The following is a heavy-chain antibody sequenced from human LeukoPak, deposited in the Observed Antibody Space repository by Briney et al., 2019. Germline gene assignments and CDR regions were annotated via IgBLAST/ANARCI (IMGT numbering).Heavy chain of an antibody. V-gene: IGHV4-34*01. Sequence: SETLSLTCAVYGGSFSGYYWSWIRQPPGKGLEWIGEINHSGSANYNPSLKSRVTISVDTSKNQFSLKLSSVTAADTAVYYCARKGYSYGYFNYWGQGTLVTVSS. D-gene: IGHD5-18*01. J-gene: IGHJ4*02. CDR1: GGSFSGYY. CDR2: INHSGSA. CDR3: ARKGYSYGYFNY.